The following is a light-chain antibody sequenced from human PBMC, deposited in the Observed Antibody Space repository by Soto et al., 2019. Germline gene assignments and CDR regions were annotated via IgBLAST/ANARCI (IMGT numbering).Light chain of an antibody. J-gene: IGLJ1*01. CDR3: SSYAGSNNYV. CDR2: EVS. V-gene: IGLV2-8*01. Sequence: QSALTQPPSASGSPGQSVTISCTGTSSDVGGCNYVSWYQQHPSKAPKLMIYEVSKRPSGVPDRFSGSKSGNTASLTVSGLQAEDEADYYCSSYAGSNNYVFGTGTKLTVL. CDR1: SSDVGGCNY.